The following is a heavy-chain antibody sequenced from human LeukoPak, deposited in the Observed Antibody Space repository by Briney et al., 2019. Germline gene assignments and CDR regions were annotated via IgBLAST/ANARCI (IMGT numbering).Heavy chain of an antibody. J-gene: IGHJ4*02. CDR2: ISYDGSNK. D-gene: IGHD2-15*01. V-gene: IGHV3-30*04. CDR3: ARELLHCSGGSCYSPDY. Sequence: PGGSLRLSCAASGFTFSSYAMHWVRQAPGKGLEWVAVISYDGSNKYYADSVKGRFTISRDNSKNTLYLQMNSLRAEDTAVYYCARELLHCSGGSCYSPDYWGQGTLVTVSS. CDR1: GFTFSSYA.